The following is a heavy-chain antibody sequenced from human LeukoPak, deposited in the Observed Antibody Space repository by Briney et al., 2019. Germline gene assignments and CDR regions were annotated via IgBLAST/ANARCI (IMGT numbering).Heavy chain of an antibody. V-gene: IGHV1-2*02. D-gene: IGHD5-24*01. Sequence: GASVKVSCKASGYTFTGYYMHWVRQAPGQGLEWMGWINPNSGGTNYAQKFQGRVTMTRDMSISTAYMELSSLRSDDTAVYYCATLDGGYNPGYWGQGSLVTVSS. CDR2: INPNSGGT. CDR3: ATLDGGYNPGY. CDR1: GYTFTGYY. J-gene: IGHJ4*02.